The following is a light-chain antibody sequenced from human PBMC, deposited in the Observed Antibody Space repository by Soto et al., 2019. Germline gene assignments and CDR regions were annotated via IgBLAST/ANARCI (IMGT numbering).Light chain of an antibody. CDR3: ISYTGSSTSYV. CDR2: RVS. J-gene: IGLJ1*01. Sequence: QSALTQPASVSGSPGQSITISCSGTRSDIGSYNYVAWYQQFPGKTPKILIYRVSNRPSGVSSRFSGSKSGNTASLTISGLQAEDEADYYCISYTGSSTSYVFGSGTKVTVL. CDR1: RSDIGSYNY. V-gene: IGLV2-14*01.